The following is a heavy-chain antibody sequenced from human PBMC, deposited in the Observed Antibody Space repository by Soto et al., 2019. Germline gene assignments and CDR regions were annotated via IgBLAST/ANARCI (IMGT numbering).Heavy chain of an antibody. V-gene: IGHV1-3*01. D-gene: IGHD3-9*01. CDR1: GYTFTSYA. J-gene: IGHJ5*02. CDR3: ARDRYFEDAWLDP. CDR2: INAGNGNT. Sequence: ASVKISCKASGYTFTSYAMHWVRQAPGQRLEWMGWINAGNGNTKYSQKFQGRVTITRDTSASTAYMELSSLRSEDTAVYYCARDRYFEDAWLDPWGQGTLVTVSS.